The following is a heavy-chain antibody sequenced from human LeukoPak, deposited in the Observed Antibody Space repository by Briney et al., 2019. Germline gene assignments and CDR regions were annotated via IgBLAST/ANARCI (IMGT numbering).Heavy chain of an antibody. CDR1: GGSISSGGYY. D-gene: IGHD6-6*01. CDR3: ARDRGQLAANRYYYYYMDV. CDR2: IYYSGST. Sequence: SQTLSLTCTVSGGSISSGGYYWSWIRQHPGKGLEWIGYIYYSGSTYCNPSLKSRVTISVDTSKNQFSLKLSSVTAADTAVYYCARDRGQLAANRYYYYYMDVWGKGTTVTVSS. J-gene: IGHJ6*03. V-gene: IGHV4-31*03.